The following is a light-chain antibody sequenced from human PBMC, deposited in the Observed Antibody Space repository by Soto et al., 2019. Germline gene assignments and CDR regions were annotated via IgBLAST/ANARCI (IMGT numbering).Light chain of an antibody. J-gene: IGKJ5*01. V-gene: IGKV1-5*01. CDR2: DAS. CDR3: QQYNSIMYT. Sequence: DIQMKKNPSTLSASVGDRVTITCRASQSISSWLAWYQQKPGKAPKLLIYDASSLESGVPSRLSGSGSGTEFTLTISSLQPDDFATYYCQQYNSIMYTFGQGTRLEIK. CDR1: QSISSW.